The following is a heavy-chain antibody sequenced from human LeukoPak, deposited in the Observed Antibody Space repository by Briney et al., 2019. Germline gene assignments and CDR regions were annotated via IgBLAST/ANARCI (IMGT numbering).Heavy chain of an antibody. CDR3: AKVSEPTSSGFSGAY. CDR2: IWYDGSNK. Sequence: GGSLRLSCAASGFTFSSYGMHWVRQPPGKGLEWVAFIWYDGSNKYYADSVKGRFTISRDNSKKTLSLQMNRLRAEDTAVYYCAKVSEPTSSGFSGAYWGQGTLVTVSS. D-gene: IGHD3-10*01. V-gene: IGHV3-30*02. CDR1: GFTFSSYG. J-gene: IGHJ4*02.